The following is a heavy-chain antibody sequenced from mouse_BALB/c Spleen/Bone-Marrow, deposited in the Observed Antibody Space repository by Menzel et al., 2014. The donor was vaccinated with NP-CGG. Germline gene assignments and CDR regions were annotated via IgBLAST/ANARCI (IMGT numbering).Heavy chain of an antibody. CDR1: GFSLTSYG. D-gene: IGHD4-1*01. CDR3: VRKGRTGYFDY. J-gene: IGHJ2*01. CDR2: IWSGGST. Sequence: VMLVESGPGLVQPSQSLSITCTVSGFSLTSYGVHWVRQSPGKGLEWLGVIWSGGSTDYNAAFISRLSISKDNSKSXVFFKMNSLQADDTAIYYCVRKGRTGYFDYWGQGTTLTVSS. V-gene: IGHV2-2-2*01.